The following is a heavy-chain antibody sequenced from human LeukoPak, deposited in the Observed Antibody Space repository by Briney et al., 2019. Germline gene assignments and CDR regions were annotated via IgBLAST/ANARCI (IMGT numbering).Heavy chain of an antibody. V-gene: IGHV3-48*04. CDR2: ISSSGSTI. CDR1: GFSFSNYW. J-gene: IGHJ4*02. CDR3: AKDLDWQWLVVPAFDY. D-gene: IGHD6-19*01. Sequence: PGGSLRLSCAASGFSFSNYWMSWVRQAPGKGLEWVSYISSSGSTIYYADSVKGRFTISRDNAKNSLYLQMNSLRAEDTAVYYCAKDLDWQWLVVPAFDYWGQGTLVTVSS.